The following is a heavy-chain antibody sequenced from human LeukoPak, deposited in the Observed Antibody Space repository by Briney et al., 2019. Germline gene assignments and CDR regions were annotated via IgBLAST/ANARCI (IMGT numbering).Heavy chain of an antibody. CDR2: IYPGDSDT. V-gene: IGHV5-51*01. CDR1: GYSFTSYW. Sequence: GESLKISCKGSGYSFTSYWIGWVRQMPGKGLEWMGIIYPGDSDTRYSPSFQGQVTISADKSISTAYLQWSSLKASDTGMYYCATVRTYGDYAMNYWGQGTLVTASS. D-gene: IGHD4-17*01. J-gene: IGHJ4*02. CDR3: ATVRTYGDYAMNY.